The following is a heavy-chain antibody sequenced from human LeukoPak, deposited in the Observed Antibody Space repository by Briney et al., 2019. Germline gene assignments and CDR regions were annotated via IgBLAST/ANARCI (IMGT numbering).Heavy chain of an antibody. CDR1: GYTFTSYG. D-gene: IGHD3-22*01. J-gene: IGHJ6*03. CDR2: IRVYIGNT. V-gene: IGHV1-18*01. CDR3: ARGPGGRSGYYPLEDYYYYYYMDV. Sequence: GASVKVSCKASGYTFTSYGINWVRQAPGQGLEWMGWIRVYIGNTIYAQKLQGRVTMTTDTSTSTAYMELRSLRSDDTAVYYCARGPGGRSGYYPLEDYYYYYYMDVWGKGTTVTVSS.